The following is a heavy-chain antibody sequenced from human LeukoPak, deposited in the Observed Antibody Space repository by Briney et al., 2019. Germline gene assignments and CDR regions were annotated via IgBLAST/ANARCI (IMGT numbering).Heavy chain of an antibody. Sequence: GESLKISCKGSGYSFTSYRIGWVRQMPGKGLEWMGIIYPGDSDTRYSPSFQGQVTISADKSISTAYLQWSSLKASDTAMYYCASVRGYYDSSGYYKHDAFDIWGQGTMATVSS. CDR3: ASVRGYYDSSGYYKHDAFDI. CDR1: GYSFTSYR. V-gene: IGHV5-51*01. D-gene: IGHD3-22*01. J-gene: IGHJ3*02. CDR2: IYPGDSDT.